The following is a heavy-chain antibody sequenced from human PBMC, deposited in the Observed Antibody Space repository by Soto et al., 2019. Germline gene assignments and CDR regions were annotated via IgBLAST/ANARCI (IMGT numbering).Heavy chain of an antibody. CDR3: ARGSNDNWFDP. CDR1: RGSFTGYY. Sequence: XXTLSLTCAVYRGSFTGYYWSWIRQTPGKGLEXIGEIXDRGSNNHNPXXKSRVNIXXDTHKNQFSLKLRSDDTAVYYCARGSNDNWFDPWGQGTLVTVSS. J-gene: IGHJ5*02. D-gene: IGHD7-27*01. CDR2: IXDRGSN. V-gene: IGHV4-34*01.